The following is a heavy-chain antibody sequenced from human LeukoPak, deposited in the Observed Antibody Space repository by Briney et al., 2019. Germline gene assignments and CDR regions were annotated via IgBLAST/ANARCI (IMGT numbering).Heavy chain of an antibody. J-gene: IGHJ1*01. CDR2: ISAYNGNT. Sequence: ASVKASCKASGYTSTSYAMHWVRQAPGQRLEWMGWISAYNGNTNYARKLQGRVTMTTDTSTSTAYMELRSLRSDDTAVYYCASGYDILTGVEYFQHWGQGTLVTVSS. CDR1: GYTSTSYA. V-gene: IGHV1-18*01. D-gene: IGHD3-9*01. CDR3: ASGYDILTGVEYFQH.